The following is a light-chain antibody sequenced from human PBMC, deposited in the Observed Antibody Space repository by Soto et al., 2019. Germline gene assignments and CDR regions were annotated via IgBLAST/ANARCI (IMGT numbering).Light chain of an antibody. V-gene: IGLV2-11*01. J-gene: IGLJ2*01. CDR3: CSYAGSYTLV. Sequence: QSALTHPRSVSGSPGQSVTISCTGTSSDVDGYNYVSWYQQHPGKAPKLMIYDVSKRPSGVPDRFSGSKSGNTASLTISGLQAEHEADYYCCSYAGSYTLVFGGGTQLTVL. CDR2: DVS. CDR1: SSDVDGYNY.